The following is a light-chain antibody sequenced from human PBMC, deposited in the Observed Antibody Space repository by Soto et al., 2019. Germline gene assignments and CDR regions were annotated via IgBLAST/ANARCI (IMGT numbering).Light chain of an antibody. J-gene: IGKJ2*01. Sequence: DIQMTHSPSTLSASVGDRVTITCRASQSISNWLAWYQQKPGQAPKLLIYKASSLESRVPSRFSGSGSGTEFTLTINNLHPDDFATYYCQQYSSLPYTFGQGTKLEI. CDR1: QSISNW. CDR2: KAS. V-gene: IGKV1-5*03. CDR3: QQYSSLPYT.